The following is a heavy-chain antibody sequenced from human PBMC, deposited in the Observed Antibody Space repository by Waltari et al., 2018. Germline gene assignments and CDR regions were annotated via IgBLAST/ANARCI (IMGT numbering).Heavy chain of an antibody. CDR2: IYPGDSDI. J-gene: IGHJ4*02. V-gene: IGHV5-51*01. CDR3: ARQTAAVDPFDY. CDR1: GLPFTTNW. D-gene: IGHD2-15*01. Sequence: EVQLVQSGAEVKKPGESLQISCKVAGLPFTTNWIAWVRQMPGKGLEWVGMIYPGDSDIRYSPSLQGQVTISVDESINTAFLQWTSLKASDTAIYFCARQTAAVDPFDYWGQGTLVTVSS.